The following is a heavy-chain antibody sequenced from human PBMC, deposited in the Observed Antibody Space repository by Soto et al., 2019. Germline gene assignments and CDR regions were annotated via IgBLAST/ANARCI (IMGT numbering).Heavy chain of an antibody. J-gene: IGHJ5*02. CDR2: IYYSGST. CDR1: GGSISSYY. Sequence: SETLSLTCTVSGGSISSYYWSWIRQPPGKGLEWIGYIYYSGSTNYNPSLKSRVTISVDTSKNQFSLKLSSVTAADTAVYYCARVSPHYDILTGYYNSFDPWGQGTLVTVS. D-gene: IGHD3-9*01. CDR3: ARVSPHYDILTGYYNSFDP. V-gene: IGHV4-59*01.